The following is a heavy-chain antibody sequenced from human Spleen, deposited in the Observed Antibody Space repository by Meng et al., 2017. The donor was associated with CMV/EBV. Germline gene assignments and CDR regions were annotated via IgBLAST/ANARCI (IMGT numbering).Heavy chain of an antibody. Sequence: LTCTVSGGSISNSKYYWSWIRQPPGKGLEWIAYIYYTGSTNYNPSLKSRITTSVDTSKDQFSLRLRFVTAADTAVYYCARTHVGALDSWGQGTLVTVSS. CDR3: ARTHVGALDS. D-gene: IGHD1-26*01. CDR1: GGSISNSKYY. V-gene: IGHV4-61*01. CDR2: IYYTGST. J-gene: IGHJ4*02.